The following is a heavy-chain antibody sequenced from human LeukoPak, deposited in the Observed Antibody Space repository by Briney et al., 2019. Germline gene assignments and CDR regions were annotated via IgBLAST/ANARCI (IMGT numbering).Heavy chain of an antibody. V-gene: IGHV1-2*02. CDR1: GYTFTSYY. CDR3: AVFPGIVGATPLRNDAFDI. J-gene: IGHJ3*02. D-gene: IGHD1-26*01. Sequence: GASVKVSCKASGYTFTSYYMHWVRQAPGQGLEWVGWLNPNSGGTNYTQKFQGRVTMTRDTSISTAYMELSRLRSDDTAVYYCAVFPGIVGATPLRNDAFDIWGQGTMVTVSS. CDR2: LNPNSGGT.